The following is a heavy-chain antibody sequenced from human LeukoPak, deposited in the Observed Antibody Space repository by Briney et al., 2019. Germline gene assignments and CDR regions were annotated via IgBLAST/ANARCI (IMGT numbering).Heavy chain of an antibody. CDR3: ARIGRDYGDYFDY. V-gene: IGHV3-7*05. J-gene: IGHJ4*02. Sequence: GGSPRLSCAASGFTFRSCWMSWVRQAPGKGLEWVANIKPDGSETHYVDSVKGRFTISRDNAKNSLYLQMNSLRAEDTAVYYCARIGRDYGDYFDYWGQGTLVTVSS. D-gene: IGHD4-17*01. CDR1: GFTFRSCW. CDR2: IKPDGSET.